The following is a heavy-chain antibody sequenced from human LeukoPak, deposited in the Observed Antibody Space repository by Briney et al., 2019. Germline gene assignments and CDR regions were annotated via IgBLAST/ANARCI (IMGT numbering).Heavy chain of an antibody. CDR2: MYTSGST. CDR3: ARSLGYCSSTSCPIYYYYYYMDV. CDR1: GGSISSGSYY. J-gene: IGHJ6*03. Sequence: SQTLSLTCTVSGGSISSGSYYWSWIRQPAGKGLEWVGRMYTSGSTNYNPSLKSRVTISVDTSKNQFSLKLSSVTAADTAVYYCARSLGYCSSTSCPIYYYYYYMDVWGKGTTVTVSS. V-gene: IGHV4-61*02. D-gene: IGHD2-2*03.